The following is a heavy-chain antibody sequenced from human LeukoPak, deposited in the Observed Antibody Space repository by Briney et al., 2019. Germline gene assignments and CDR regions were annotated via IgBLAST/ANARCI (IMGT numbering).Heavy chain of an antibody. D-gene: IGHD3-22*01. CDR3: ARVRIYHYDTSGQPTGYYFDY. Sequence: PLQTLSLTCTVSSDSFSSGGYYWTWIRQQPGKGLAWIGHIYYNERTSYNPSLKSRLTISVDTSKNQFSLKLSSVTAADTAVYHCARVRIYHYDTSGQPTGYYFDYWGQGALVTVSP. CDR2: IYYNERT. V-gene: IGHV4-31*03. J-gene: IGHJ4*02. CDR1: SDSFSSGGYY.